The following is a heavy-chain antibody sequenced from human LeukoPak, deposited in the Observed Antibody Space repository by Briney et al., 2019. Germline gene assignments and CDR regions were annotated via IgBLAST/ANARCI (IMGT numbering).Heavy chain of an antibody. V-gene: IGHV3-33*08. J-gene: IGHJ6*02. CDR2: IWCDGSNK. Sequence: PGGSLRLSCAASGFFFSSYAMHGVRQAPGKGLEWVAVIWCDGSNKYYADSVKGRFTISRDNSKNTLYLQMNSLRAEDTAVYYCARDYYDSSGYPLGYYYYYGMDVWGQGTTVTVSS. CDR1: GFFFSSYA. D-gene: IGHD3-22*01. CDR3: ARDYYDSSGYPLGYYYYYGMDV.